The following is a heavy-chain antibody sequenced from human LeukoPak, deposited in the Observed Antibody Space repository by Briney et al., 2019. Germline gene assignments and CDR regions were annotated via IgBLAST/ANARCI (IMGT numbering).Heavy chain of an antibody. CDR1: GGSISSYY. CDR3: AREEGSARPIDY. D-gene: IGHD6-6*01. V-gene: IGHV4-59*01. CDR2: IYYSGST. Sequence: SETLSLTCTVAGGSISSYYWSWIRQPPGKGLEWIGYIYYSGSTNYNPSLKSRVTISVDTSKNQFSLKLSSVTAADTAVYYCAREEGSARPIDYWGQGTLVTVSS. J-gene: IGHJ4*02.